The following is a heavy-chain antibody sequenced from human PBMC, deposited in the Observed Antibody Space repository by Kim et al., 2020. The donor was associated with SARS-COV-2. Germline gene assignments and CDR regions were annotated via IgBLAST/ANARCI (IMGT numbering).Heavy chain of an antibody. D-gene: IGHD6-13*01. CDR2: INHSGST. J-gene: IGHJ4*02. CDR1: GGSFSGYY. Sequence: SETLSLTCAVYGGSFSGYYWSWIRQPPGKGLEWIGEINHSGSTNYNPSLKSRVTISVDTSKNQFSLKLSSVTAADTAVYYCARVRQGAAADGDYWGQGTLVTVSS. CDR3: ARVRQGAAADGDY. V-gene: IGHV4-34*01.